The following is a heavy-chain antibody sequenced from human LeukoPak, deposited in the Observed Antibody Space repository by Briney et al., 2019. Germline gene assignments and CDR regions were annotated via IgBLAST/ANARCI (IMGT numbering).Heavy chain of an antibody. CDR3: AKDRDGYSGARGFDC. CDR2: ISGSGGST. V-gene: IGHV3-23*01. D-gene: IGHD5-12*01. CDR1: GFTFSSYA. J-gene: IGHJ4*02. Sequence: PGGSLRLSCAASGFTFSSYAMSWVRQAPGKGLEWVSAISGSGGSTYYADSVKGRFTISRDNSKNTLYLQMNSLGAADTAVYYCAKDRDGYSGARGFDCWGQGTLVTVSS.